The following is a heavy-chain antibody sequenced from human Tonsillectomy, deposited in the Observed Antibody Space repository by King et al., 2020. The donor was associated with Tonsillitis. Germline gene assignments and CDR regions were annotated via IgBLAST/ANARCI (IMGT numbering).Heavy chain of an antibody. CDR2: IKQDGSDI. Sequence: VQLVESGGGLVQPGGSLRLSCAASGFIFSSYWMSWVRQAPGKGLEWVANIKQDGSDIYYVDSVKGRFTISRDNAKNSLYLQMSSLRVEDTAVYYCARGDLWFGRGDNGGQGTRVTVSS. J-gene: IGHJ4*02. D-gene: IGHD3-10*01. V-gene: IGHV3-7*03. CDR3: ARGDLWFGRGDN. CDR1: GFIFSSYW.